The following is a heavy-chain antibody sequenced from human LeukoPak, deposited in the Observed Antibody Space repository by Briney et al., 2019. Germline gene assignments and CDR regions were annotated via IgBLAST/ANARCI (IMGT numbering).Heavy chain of an antibody. CDR2: IIPILGTA. V-gene: IGHV1-69*13. Sequence: SVKVSCMASGGTFSNYVISWVRQAPGQGLEWMGGIIPILGTANYAQKLQGRVTITADESTNTAYMELSYLRSEDTAVYYCARWGGDFVRLPAASWSGPFDFWGQGALVTVSS. J-gene: IGHJ4*02. CDR1: GGTFSNYV. D-gene: IGHD2-2*01. CDR3: ARWGGDFVRLPAASWSGPFDF.